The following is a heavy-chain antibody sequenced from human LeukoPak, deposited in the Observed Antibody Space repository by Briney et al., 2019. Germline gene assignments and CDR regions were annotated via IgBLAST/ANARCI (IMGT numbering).Heavy chain of an antibody. Sequence: GGSLRLSCAASGFTFSAYWMNWVRQARGKGLEWVANVNQDGSEKYYVDSVKGRFTISRDNAKNSLYLQMNSLRAEDTAVYYCAKTLLTDFRGITSYYRSVWGQGTLVTVSS. CDR3: AKTLLTDFRGITSYYRSV. CDR1: GFTFSAYW. D-gene: IGHD3-10*01. V-gene: IGHV3-7*01. CDR2: VNQDGSEK. J-gene: IGHJ4*02.